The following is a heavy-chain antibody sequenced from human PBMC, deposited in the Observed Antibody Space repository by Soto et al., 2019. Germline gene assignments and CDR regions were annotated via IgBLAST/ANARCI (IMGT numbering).Heavy chain of an antibody. Sequence: GGSVKVSCKASGYTFTSYAMHWVRQAPGQRLEWMGWINAGNGNTKYSQKFQGRVTITRDTSASTAYMELSSLRSEDTAVYYCARDYSSYGPFDYWGQGTLVTSPQ. CDR3: ARDYSSYGPFDY. D-gene: IGHD5-18*01. CDR1: GYTFTSYA. J-gene: IGHJ4*02. V-gene: IGHV1-3*01. CDR2: INAGNGNT.